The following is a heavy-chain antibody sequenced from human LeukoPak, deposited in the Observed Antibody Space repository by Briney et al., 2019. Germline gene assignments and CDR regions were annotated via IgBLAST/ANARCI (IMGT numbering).Heavy chain of an antibody. CDR2: MNPNSGNT. D-gene: IGHD6-13*01. CDR1: GYTFTSYD. CDR3: ARSSSWLYYFDY. J-gene: IGHJ4*02. Sequence: ASVKVSCKASGYTFTSYDINWVRQATGQGLEWMGWMNPNSGNTGYAQKFQGRVTITRNTSISTAYMELSSLRSEDTAVYYCARSSSWLYYFDYWGQGTLVTVSS. V-gene: IGHV1-8*03.